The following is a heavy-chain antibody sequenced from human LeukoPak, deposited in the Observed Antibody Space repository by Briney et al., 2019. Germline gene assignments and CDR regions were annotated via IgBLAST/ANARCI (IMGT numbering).Heavy chain of an antibody. D-gene: IGHD3-22*01. CDR2: ISTSGST. J-gene: IGHJ4*02. CDR1: GGSISSYY. V-gene: IGHV4-4*07. CDR3: AREDTGDYYSYYFDY. Sequence: SETLSLTCTVSGGSISSYYWSWIRQPAGKGLEWIGRISTSGSTNYSPSLKSRVSMSVDASKNQFSPRLSSVTAADTAVYYCAREDTGDYYSYYFDYWGQGTLVTVSS.